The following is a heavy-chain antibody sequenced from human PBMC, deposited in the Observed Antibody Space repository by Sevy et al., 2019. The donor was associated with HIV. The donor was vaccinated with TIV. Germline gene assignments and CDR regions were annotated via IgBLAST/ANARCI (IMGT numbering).Heavy chain of an antibody. CDR1: GFSFSSYG. Sequence: GGSPRLSCAASGFSFSSYGMHWVRQAPGKGLEWVALIWFDGSNSYYADSVKGRFTISRDTSKNTVYLQMNSLRAEDTAVYYCARDHEFYDYGDYGPTFFPDYSGQGNLVTVSS. V-gene: IGHV3-33*01. CDR2: IWFDGSNS. J-gene: IGHJ4*02. D-gene: IGHD4-17*01. CDR3: ARDHEFYDYGDYGPTFFPDY.